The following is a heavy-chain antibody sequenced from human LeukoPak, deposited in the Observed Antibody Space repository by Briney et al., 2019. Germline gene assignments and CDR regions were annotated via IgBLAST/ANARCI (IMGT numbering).Heavy chain of an antibody. CDR2: IYYSESP. Sequence: PSETLSLTCAVSGGYISYYYWNWIRQPPGRGLEWIGHIYYSESPNYNSTLKSRVTLSLDTPNNQFSLELSSVTAADTGVYYCARDKRDFEYWGQGILVTVSS. V-gene: IGHV4-59*01. CDR3: ARDKRDFEY. J-gene: IGHJ4*02. CDR1: GGYISYYY.